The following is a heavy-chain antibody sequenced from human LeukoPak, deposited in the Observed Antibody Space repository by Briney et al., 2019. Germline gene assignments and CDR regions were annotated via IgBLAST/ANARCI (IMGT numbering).Heavy chain of an antibody. CDR3: ARSRGLSDPFDY. V-gene: IGHV4-59*01. J-gene: IGHJ4*02. CDR2: IYYSGST. Sequence: SETLSLTCAVYGGSFSGYYWSWIRQPPGKGLEWIGYIYYSGSTNYNPSLKGRVTISVDTSKNQFSLKLSSVTAADTAVYYCARSRGLSDPFDYWGQGTLVTVSS. CDR1: GGSFSGYY.